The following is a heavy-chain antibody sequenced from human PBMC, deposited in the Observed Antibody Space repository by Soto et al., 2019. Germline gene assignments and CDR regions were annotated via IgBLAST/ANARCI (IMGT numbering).Heavy chain of an antibody. CDR2: INHSGST. CDR3: AITVTTRLYYYYMDV. D-gene: IGHD4-17*01. V-gene: IGHV4-34*01. J-gene: IGHJ6*03. Sequence: SETLSLTCAVYGGSFSGYYWSWIRQPPGKGLEWIGSINHSGSTNYNPSLKSRVTISVDTSKNQFSLKLSSVTAADTAVYYCAITVTTRLYYYYMDVWGKGTTVTVSS. CDR1: GGSFSGYY.